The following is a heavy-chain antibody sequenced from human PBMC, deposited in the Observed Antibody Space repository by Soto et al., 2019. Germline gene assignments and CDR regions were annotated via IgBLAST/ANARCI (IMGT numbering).Heavy chain of an antibody. CDR3: AGDYLRLNSLNGNYYSYGMDV. Sequence: GGSLRLSCAASGISFTTYAMTWVRQAPGKGLEWVSTVAGNVSNRHYADFVKGRFTISRDNSKNTLSLQMNSLRAEDTAVYYCAGDYLRLNSLNGNYYSYGMDVWGQGTAVTVSS. CDR2: VAGNVSNR. CDR1: GISFTTYA. V-gene: IGHV3-23*01. D-gene: IGHD4-17*01. J-gene: IGHJ6*02.